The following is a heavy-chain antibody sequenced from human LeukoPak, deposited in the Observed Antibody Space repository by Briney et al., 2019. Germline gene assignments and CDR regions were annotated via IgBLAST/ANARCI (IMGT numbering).Heavy chain of an antibody. J-gene: IGHJ4*02. Sequence: GGSLRLSCAASGFTFSTYWMNWVRQAPGKGLEWVANIKLDGSETYYTDSVKGRFTISRDNAKNSLYLQMNSLRAEDTAVYYCAKDSLDCGGDCYGDYWGQGTLVTVSS. CDR3: AKDSLDCGGDCYGDY. V-gene: IGHV3-7*01. CDR1: GFTFSTYW. D-gene: IGHD2-21*01. CDR2: IKLDGSET.